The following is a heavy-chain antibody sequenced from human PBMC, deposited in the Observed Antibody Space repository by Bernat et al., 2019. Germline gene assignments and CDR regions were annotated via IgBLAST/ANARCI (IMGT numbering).Heavy chain of an antibody. CDR2: ISGDGGST. CDR1: GFTFDDYA. V-gene: IGHV3-43*02. J-gene: IGHJ6*03. D-gene: IGHD3-9*01. CDR3: AKGGDYDISYYYYYMDV. Sequence: EVQLVESGGGVVQPGGSLRLSCAASGFTFDDYAMHWVRQAPGKGLEWVSLISGDGGSTYYADSVKGRFTISRDNSKNSLYLQMNSLRTEDTALYYCAKGGDYDISYYYYYMDVWGKGTTVTVSS.